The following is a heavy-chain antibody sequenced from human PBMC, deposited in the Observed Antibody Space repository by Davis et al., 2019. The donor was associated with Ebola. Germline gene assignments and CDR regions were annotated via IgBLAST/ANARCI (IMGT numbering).Heavy chain of an antibody. CDR3: ARDWLYDSSGYYVDY. CDR2: ISAYNGNT. Sequence: ASSVKVSRKASGYTFTSYGISRVRQAAGQGLEWMGWISAYNGNTNYAQKLQGRVTMTTDTSTSTAYMELRSLRSDDTAVYYCARDWLYDSSGYYVDYWGQGTLVTVSS. J-gene: IGHJ4*02. V-gene: IGHV1-18*04. CDR1: GYTFTSYG. D-gene: IGHD3-22*01.